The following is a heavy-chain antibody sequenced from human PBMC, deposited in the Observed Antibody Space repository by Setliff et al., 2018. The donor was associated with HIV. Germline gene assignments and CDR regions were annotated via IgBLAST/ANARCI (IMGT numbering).Heavy chain of an antibody. V-gene: IGHV3-30*02. CDR2: IRYDGSKK. CDR1: GYIFKDYG. D-gene: IGHD3-22*01. J-gene: IGHJ3*02. CDR3: AKGDYYDTTYDAFDI. Sequence: GGSLRLSCEMSGYIFKDYGMNWVRQAPGKGLEWVAFIRYDGSKKYYADSVKGRFTVSRDNFKNTLYLQLNSLRAEDTAIYYCAKGDYYDTTYDAFDIWGQGTKVTVSS.